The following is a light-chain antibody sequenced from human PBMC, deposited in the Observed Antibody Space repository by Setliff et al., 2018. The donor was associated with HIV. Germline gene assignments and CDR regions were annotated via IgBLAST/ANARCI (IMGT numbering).Light chain of an antibody. V-gene: IGKV1-39*01. CDR2: AAS. CDR1: QSVSRQ. J-gene: IGKJ3*01. CDR3: QETYTTPVT. Sequence: DIQMTQSPSSLSASVGDRVTISCRASQSVSRQLNWYQQIAGMPPKLLIYAASTLQSGVPSRFSGSGSGTDFTLTISSLQPEDFAVYFCQETYTTPVTFGPGTKVDIK.